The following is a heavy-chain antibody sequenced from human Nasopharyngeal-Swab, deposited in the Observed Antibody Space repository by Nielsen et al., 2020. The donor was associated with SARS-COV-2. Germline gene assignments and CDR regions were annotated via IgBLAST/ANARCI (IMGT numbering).Heavy chain of an antibody. CDR3: ATWGIGYGENAHATFDS. D-gene: IGHD4-17*01. Sequence: SVKVSCKVSGGTFSKYAIRWVRQAPGQGLEWMGGIIVNLGMTKYAQKFKDSVIINADESTVTAYMELSSLRSEDTAVYYCATWGIGYGENAHATFDSWGQGTQVTVSS. J-gene: IGHJ4*02. V-gene: IGHV1-69*10. CDR1: GGTFSKYA. CDR2: IIVNLGMT.